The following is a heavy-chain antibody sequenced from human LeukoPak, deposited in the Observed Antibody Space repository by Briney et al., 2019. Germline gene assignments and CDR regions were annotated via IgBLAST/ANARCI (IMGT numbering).Heavy chain of an antibody. CDR3: TRLRYYGSGSNYGMDV. D-gene: IGHD3-10*01. V-gene: IGHV3-73*01. J-gene: IGHJ6*02. CDR2: IRSKANSYAT. CDR1: GFTFSNYD. Sequence: GGSLRLSCAASGFTFSNYDMHWVRQAPGKGLEWVGRIRSKANSYATAYAASVKGRFTISRDDSKNTAYLQMNSLKTEDTAVYYCTRLRYYGSGSNYGMDVWGQGTTVTVSS.